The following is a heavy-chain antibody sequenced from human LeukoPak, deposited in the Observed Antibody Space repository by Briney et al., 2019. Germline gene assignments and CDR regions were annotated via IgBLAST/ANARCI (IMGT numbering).Heavy chain of an antibody. CDR1: GFAFSSYA. J-gene: IGHJ4*02. CDR2: ISYDGITE. D-gene: IGHD3-16*01. Sequence: PGGSLRLSCAASGFAFSSYAMHWVRQAPGKGLEWVAIISYDGITEDYSDSVKGRFTIFRDNSKNTLYLEMSSLRVDDAAIYYCARSVWGSYHFDYWGQGTRVTVSS. CDR3: ARSVWGSYHFDY. V-gene: IGHV3-30*14.